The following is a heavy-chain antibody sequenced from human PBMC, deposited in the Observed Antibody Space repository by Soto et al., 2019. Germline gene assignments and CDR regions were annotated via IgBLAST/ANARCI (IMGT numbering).Heavy chain of an antibody. D-gene: IGHD1-26*01. J-gene: IGHJ6*02. CDR2: IYYSGST. V-gene: IGHV4-59*01. Sequence: SETLSLTCSVSGGSISNYYWSWIRQPPGKGLEWIGYIYYSGSTNYNPSLRGRVTISLDTSRNQFSLNLSSVTAADTAVYYCARQVGTSVFHYYGINVWGQGTPVTVSS. CDR1: GGSISNYY. CDR3: ARQVGTSVFHYYGINV.